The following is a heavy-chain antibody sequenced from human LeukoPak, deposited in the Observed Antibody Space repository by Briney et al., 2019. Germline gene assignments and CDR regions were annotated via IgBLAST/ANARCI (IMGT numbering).Heavy chain of an antibody. J-gene: IGHJ4*02. CDR1: GFTFSSYA. V-gene: IGHV3-23*01. CDR3: AKEEAYYDFWSGYYPAFDY. CDR2: ISGSGGST. Sequence: GGSLRLSCAASGFTFSSYAMRWVRQAPGKGLEWVSAISGSGGSTYYADSVKGRFTISRDNSKNTLYLQMNSLRAEDTAVYYCAKEEAYYDFWSGYYPAFDYWGQGTLVTVSS. D-gene: IGHD3-3*01.